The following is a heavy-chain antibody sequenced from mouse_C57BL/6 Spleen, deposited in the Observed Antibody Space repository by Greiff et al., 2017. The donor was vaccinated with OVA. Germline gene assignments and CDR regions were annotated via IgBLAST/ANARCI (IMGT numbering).Heavy chain of an antibody. Sequence: VQLQQPGAELVMPGASVKLSCKASGYTFTSYWMHWVKQRPGQGLEWIGEIDPSDSYTNYNQKFKGKSTLTVAKSSSTAYMQLSSLTSEDSAVYYCARGKGSDGSPYYYAMDYWGQGTSVTVSS. CDR1: GYTFTSYW. CDR3: ARGKGSDGSPYYYAMDY. V-gene: IGHV1-69*01. J-gene: IGHJ4*01. CDR2: IDPSDSYT. D-gene: IGHD1-1*01.